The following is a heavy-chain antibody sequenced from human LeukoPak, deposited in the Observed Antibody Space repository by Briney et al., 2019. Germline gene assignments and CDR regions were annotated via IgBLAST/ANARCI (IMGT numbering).Heavy chain of an antibody. CDR1: GYTFTSYD. Sequence: ASVKVSCKASGYTFTSYDINWVRQATGQGLEWMGWMNPNSGNTGYAQKFQGRVTITRNTSISTAYMELNSLRAEDTAVYYCAKPTTVTTRGGYFDYWGQGTLVTVSS. V-gene: IGHV1-8*03. J-gene: IGHJ4*02. CDR2: MNPNSGNT. CDR3: AKPTTVTTRGGYFDY. D-gene: IGHD4-17*01.